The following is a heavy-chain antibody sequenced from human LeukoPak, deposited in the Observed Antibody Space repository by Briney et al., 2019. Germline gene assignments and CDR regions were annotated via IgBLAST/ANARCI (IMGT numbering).Heavy chain of an antibody. D-gene: IGHD3-22*01. J-gene: IGHJ4*02. CDR1: GFTFSSYA. CDR2: ISGSGGST. CDR3: AKYWDSSGYYYDY. V-gene: IGHV3-23*01. Sequence: GGSLRLSCAASGFTFSSYAMSWVRQAPGKGLEWVSAISGSGGSTYYAGSVKGRFTISRDNSKNTLYLQMNSLRAEDTAVYYCAKYWDSSGYYYDYWGQGTLVTVSS.